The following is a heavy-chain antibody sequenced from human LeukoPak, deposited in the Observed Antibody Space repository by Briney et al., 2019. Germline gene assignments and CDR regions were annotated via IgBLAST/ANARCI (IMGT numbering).Heavy chain of an antibody. V-gene: IGHV4-39*01. J-gene: IGHJ2*01. Sequence: SETLSLACTVSGGSITTSSYYWGWIRQPPGKGLEWIGIIYYSGSTYYNPSLKGRVTISVDTSKNQFSLKLSSVTAADTAVYYCARAFRARYFDLWGRGTLVTVSS. CDR3: ARAFRARYFDL. D-gene: IGHD2/OR15-2a*01. CDR2: IYYSGST. CDR1: GGSITTSSYY.